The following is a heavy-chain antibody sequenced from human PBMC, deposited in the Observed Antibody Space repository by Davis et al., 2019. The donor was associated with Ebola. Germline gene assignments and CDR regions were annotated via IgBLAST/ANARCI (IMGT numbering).Heavy chain of an antibody. CDR2: ISSDSDYI. V-gene: IGHV3-21*01. CDR3: ARQDWVSGLLSRKQDYYYYGMDV. CDR1: GFTFSTYS. Sequence: PGGSLRLSCAASGFTFSTYSMSWVRQAPGKGLEWVSSISSDSDYIYYADSAKGRFTISRDNAKNSLYLQMNSLRAEDTAVYYCARQDWVSGLLSRKQDYYYYGMDVWGQGTTVTVSS. D-gene: IGHD1-26*01. J-gene: IGHJ6*02.